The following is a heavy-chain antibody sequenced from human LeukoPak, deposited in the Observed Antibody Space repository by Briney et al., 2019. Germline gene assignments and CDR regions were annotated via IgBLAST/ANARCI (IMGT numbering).Heavy chain of an antibody. D-gene: IGHD3-3*01. CDR1: GYTFTGYY. CDR2: INPNSGGT. J-gene: IGHJ5*02. CDR3: ARDRYRALYDCFDP. V-gene: IGHV1-2*02. Sequence: ASVKVSCKASGYTFTGYYMHWVRQAPGQGLEWMGWINPNSGGTNYAQKFQGRVTMTRDTSISTAYMELSRLRSDDTAVYYCARDRYRALYDCFDPWGQGTLVTVSS.